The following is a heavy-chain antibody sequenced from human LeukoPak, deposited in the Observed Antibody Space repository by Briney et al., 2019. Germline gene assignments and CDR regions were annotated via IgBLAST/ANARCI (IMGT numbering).Heavy chain of an antibody. J-gene: IGHJ4*02. CDR2: IYYSGST. Sequence: SETLSLTCTVSGGSISSYYWSWIRQPPGKGLEWIGYIYYSGSTNYNPSLKSRVTISVDTSKNQFSLKLSSVTAADTAVYYCARGSGYDPLFLDYWGQGTLVTVSS. D-gene: IGHD5-12*01. CDR1: GGSISSYY. CDR3: ARGSGYDPLFLDY. V-gene: IGHV4-59*01.